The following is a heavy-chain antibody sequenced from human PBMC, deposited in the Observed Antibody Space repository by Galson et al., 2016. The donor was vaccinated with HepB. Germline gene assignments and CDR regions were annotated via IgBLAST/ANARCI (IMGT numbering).Heavy chain of an antibody. J-gene: IGHJ4*02. CDR3: AGGPGDLLLQHYLDN. D-gene: IGHD4-17*01. CDR2: IYYSGST. CDR1: GGSISRSAYY. Sequence: TCTVSGGSISRSAYYWSWIRQHPGKGLEWVGYIYYSGSTYYNPSLKSRVSMSLDRSKKQFSLKLTSVTAADTAVYYCAGGPGDLLLQHYLDNWGQGTLVTVSS. V-gene: IGHV4-31*03.